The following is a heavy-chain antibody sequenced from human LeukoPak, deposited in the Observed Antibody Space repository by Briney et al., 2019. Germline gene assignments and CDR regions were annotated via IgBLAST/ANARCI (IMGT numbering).Heavy chain of an antibody. V-gene: IGHV4-30-4*07. CDR1: GDSISSGGYS. CDR2: IYYSGST. Sequence: SETLSLTCAVSGDSISSGGYSWSWIRQPPGKGLEWIGYIYYSGSTYYNPSLKSRVTISVDTSKNQFSLKLSSVTAADTAVYYCAREDSSGWYYFDYWGQGTLVTVSS. J-gene: IGHJ4*02. D-gene: IGHD6-19*01. CDR3: AREDSSGWYYFDY.